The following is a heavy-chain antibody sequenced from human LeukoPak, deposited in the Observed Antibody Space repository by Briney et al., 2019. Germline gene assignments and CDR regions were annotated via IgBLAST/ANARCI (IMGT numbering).Heavy chain of an antibody. Sequence: GGSLRLSCAASGFTFSSYAMSGVRQAPGKGLEWVSAISGSGGSTYYADSLKGRFTISSDNYKNTLYLQMNSLRAEDTAVYYCAKDGPRGYSYCAIDYWGQGTLVTVSS. D-gene: IGHD5-18*01. CDR3: AKDGPRGYSYCAIDY. CDR1: GFTFSSYA. CDR2: ISGSGGST. V-gene: IGHV3-23*01. J-gene: IGHJ4*02.